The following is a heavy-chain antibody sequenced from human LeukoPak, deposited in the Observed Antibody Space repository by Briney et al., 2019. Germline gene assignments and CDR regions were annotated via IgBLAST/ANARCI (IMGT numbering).Heavy chain of an antibody. D-gene: IGHD3-10*01. V-gene: IGHV4-38-2*02. CDR2: IYHSGST. J-gene: IGHJ4*02. CDR1: GYSISSGYY. CDR3: ARDEVVLLWFGESLGGIDY. Sequence: SETLSLTCTVSGYSISSGYYWGWIRQPPGKGLEWIGSIYHSGSTYYNPSLQSRVTISVDTSKNQFSLKLSSVTAADTAVYYCARDEVVLLWFGESLGGIDYWGQGTLVTVSS.